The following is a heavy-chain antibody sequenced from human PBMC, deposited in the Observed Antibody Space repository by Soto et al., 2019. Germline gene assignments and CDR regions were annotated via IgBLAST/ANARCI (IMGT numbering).Heavy chain of an antibody. D-gene: IGHD6-6*01. V-gene: IGHV1-69*06. CDR3: AGAYSRSYPYDFDD. CDR2: IIPIFGTA. J-gene: IGHJ4*02. CDR1: GGTFSSYA. Sequence: RASVKVSCKASGGTFSSYAISWVRQAPGQGLEWMGGIIPIFGTANYAQKFQGRVTITADKSTSTAYMELSSLRSEETAVYYCAGAYSRSYPYDFDDWGQGTLVTVSS.